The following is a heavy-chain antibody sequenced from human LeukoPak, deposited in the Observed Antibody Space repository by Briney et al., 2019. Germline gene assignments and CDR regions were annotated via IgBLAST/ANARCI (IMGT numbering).Heavy chain of an antibody. D-gene: IGHD2-2*01. J-gene: IGHJ6*02. CDR1: GFTFSNYA. CDR2: VSDSPDRT. Sequence: GGSLRLSCAASGFTFSNYAMTWVRQAPGKGLEWVSSVSDSPDRTYYADSVKGRFTISRDNSKNTLYLQMNSLRAEDTAVYYCARVMSPAAIGRHYGMDVWGQGTTVTVSS. V-gene: IGHV3-23*01. CDR3: ARVMSPAAIGRHYGMDV.